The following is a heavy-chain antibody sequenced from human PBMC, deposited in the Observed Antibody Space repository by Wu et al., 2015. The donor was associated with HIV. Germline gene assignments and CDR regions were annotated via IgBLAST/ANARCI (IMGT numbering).Heavy chain of an antibody. J-gene: IGHJ3*02. V-gene: IGHV4-59*01. D-gene: IGHD2-15*01. CDR3: ARSVGYCSGGTCYVDAFDI. CDR1: GGSISNYY. Sequence: QVQLQESGPGLVKPSETLSLTCTVSGGSISNYYWSWIRQPPGKGLEWIGYIYYSGSTNYNPSLKSRVTISVDTSKKQFSLKLSSVTAADTAVYYCARSVGYCSGGTCYVDAFDIWGQGTMVTVSS. CDR2: IYYSGST.